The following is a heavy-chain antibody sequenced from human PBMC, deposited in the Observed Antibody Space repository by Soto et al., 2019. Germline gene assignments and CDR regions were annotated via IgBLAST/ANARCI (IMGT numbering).Heavy chain of an antibody. CDR2: ISGSGGST. J-gene: IGHJ3*02. V-gene: IGHV3-23*01. CDR1: GFTFSSYA. CDR3: AKDRGNWSSTWVEGAFDI. D-gene: IGHD2-2*01. Sequence: EVQLLESGGGLVQPGGSLRLSCAASGFTFSSYAMSWVRQAPGKGLEWVSAISGSGGSTYYSHSVKVRFTISRDNSKNQLYLQLTRLRAEDTAVYYCAKDRGNWSSTWVEGAFDIWGQGTRVTVSS.